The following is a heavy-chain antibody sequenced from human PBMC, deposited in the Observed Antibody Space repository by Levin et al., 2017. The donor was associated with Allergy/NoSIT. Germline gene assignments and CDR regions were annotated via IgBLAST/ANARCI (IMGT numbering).Heavy chain of an antibody. CDR1: GFTFSSYA. Sequence: GGSLRLSCAASGFTFSSYAMHWVRQAPGKGLEWVAVISYDGSNKYYADSVKGRFTISRDNSKNTLYLQMNSLRAEDTAVYYCAREKGYYDILTGYYIGDYYFDYWGQGTLVTVSS. J-gene: IGHJ4*02. CDR2: ISYDGSNK. D-gene: IGHD3-9*01. V-gene: IGHV3-30-3*01. CDR3: AREKGYYDILTGYYIGDYYFDY.